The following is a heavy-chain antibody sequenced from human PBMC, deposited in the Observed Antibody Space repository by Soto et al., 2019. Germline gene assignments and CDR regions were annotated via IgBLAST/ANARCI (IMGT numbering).Heavy chain of an antibody. Sequence: QLQLQESGPGLVKPSETLSLTCSVSGGSIRSSSYYWAWIRQPPGTGLEWIGSIFYSGTTYYNPTLKSRVTVSIDTSKSRFSVTLSSVSAANTAVYYCARRLHAGLVEDGRLGYWGQGTPVTVSS. J-gene: IGHJ4*02. CDR1: GGSIRSSSYY. CDR3: ARRLHAGLVEDGRLGY. D-gene: IGHD2-2*01. V-gene: IGHV4-39*01. CDR2: IFYSGTT.